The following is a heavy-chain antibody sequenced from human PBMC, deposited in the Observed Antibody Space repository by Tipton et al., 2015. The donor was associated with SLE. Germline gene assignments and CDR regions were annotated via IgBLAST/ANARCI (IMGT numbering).Heavy chain of an antibody. CDR2: ISTSGST. Sequence: TLSLTCTVSGGSISSGSYYWSWIRQPAGKGLEWIGYISTSGSTNYNPSLKSRVTISVDTSKNQFSLKLSSVTAADTAVYYCARDVAQGDWFDPWGQGTLVTVSS. V-gene: IGHV4-61*09. D-gene: IGHD2-15*01. J-gene: IGHJ5*02. CDR3: ARDVAQGDWFDP. CDR1: GGSISSGSYY.